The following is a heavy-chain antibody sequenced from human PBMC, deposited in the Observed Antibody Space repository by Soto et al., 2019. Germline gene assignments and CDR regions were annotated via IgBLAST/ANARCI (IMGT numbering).Heavy chain of an antibody. CDR2: LYYTGTT. CDR3: ARGPRPAASYYFDY. D-gene: IGHD2-2*01. CDR1: GGSIGSSSYY. Sequence: SETLSLTCSVSGGSIGSSSYYFGWIRQPPGKGLEWIGSLYYTGTTYYNSSLKSRVTISADKSQNQFSLRLSSVTAADTAVYYCARGPRPAASYYFDYWGQGTLVTVSS. J-gene: IGHJ4*02. V-gene: IGHV4-39*01.